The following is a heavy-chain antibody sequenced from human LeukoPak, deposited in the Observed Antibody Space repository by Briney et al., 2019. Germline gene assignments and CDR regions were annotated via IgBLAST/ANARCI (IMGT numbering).Heavy chain of an antibody. CDR3: ARNDPDSSED. J-gene: IGHJ4*02. Sequence: GGSLRLSCAASGFNFSNYGMHWVRQPPGKGLEWVAVIWYDGSNKYYADSAKGRFTLSRDNAKSTAYLQMNSLRSEDTAVYYCARNDPDSSEDWGQGTLVTVSS. CDR1: GFNFSNYG. V-gene: IGHV3-33*01. CDR2: IWYDGSNK. D-gene: IGHD3-22*01.